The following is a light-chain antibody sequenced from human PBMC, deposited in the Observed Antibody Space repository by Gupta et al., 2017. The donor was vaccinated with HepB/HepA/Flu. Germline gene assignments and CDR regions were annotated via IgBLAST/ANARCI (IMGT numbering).Light chain of an antibody. CDR2: GIS. V-gene: IGKV3-20*01. J-gene: IGKJ3*01. Sequence: EIVLTQSPGTLSLSPGERATLSCRARQSVSSNYLAWYQQKSGQAPRLLIYGISSRATGVPDRFSGSGSGTDFTLTISRLEPEDFAVYYCQQYGSSPLITFGPGTKVEIK. CDR3: QQYGSSPLIT. CDR1: QSVSSNY.